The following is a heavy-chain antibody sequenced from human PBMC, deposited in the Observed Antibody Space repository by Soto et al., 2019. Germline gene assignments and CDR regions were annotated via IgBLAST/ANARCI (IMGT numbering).Heavy chain of an antibody. V-gene: IGHV1-69*13. CDR1: GGTFSSYA. D-gene: IGHD2-15*01. CDR3: ARVVTVVKSFHYWYFDL. J-gene: IGHJ2*01. CDR2: IIPIFGTA. Sequence: GVSVKVSCKASGGTFSSYAISWVRQAPGQGLEWMGGIIPIFGTANYAQKFQGRVTITADESTSTAYMELSSLRSEDTAMYYCARVVTVVKSFHYWYFDLWGRGTLVTVSS.